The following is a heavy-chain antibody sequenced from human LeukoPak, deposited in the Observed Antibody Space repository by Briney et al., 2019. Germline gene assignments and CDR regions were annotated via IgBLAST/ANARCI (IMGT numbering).Heavy chain of an antibody. V-gene: IGHV5-51*01. CDR2: IYPGDSDT. CDR3: ARRDVGYNILTTYYYDT. Sequence: PGESLKISCKTSGYSFPNYWIAWVRQMPGKGLEVMGTIYPGDSDTRYSPSFQGQVTISVDESISTAYLQWSSLKASDTAIYYCARRDVGYNILTTYYYDTWGQGTLVTVSS. J-gene: IGHJ4*02. D-gene: IGHD3-9*01. CDR1: GYSFPNYW.